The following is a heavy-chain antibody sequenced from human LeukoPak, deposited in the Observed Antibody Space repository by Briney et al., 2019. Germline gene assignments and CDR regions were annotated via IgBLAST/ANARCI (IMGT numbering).Heavy chain of an antibody. J-gene: IGHJ6*02. CDR3: ARTYYDFWSGYYSLYYYGMDV. CDR2: INHSGST. Sequence: SETLSLTCAVYGGSFSGYYWSWIRQPPGKGLEWIGEINHSGSTNYNPSLKSRVTISVDTSKNQFSLKLSSVTAADTAVYYCARTYYDFWSGYYSLYYYGMDVWGQGTTVTVS. V-gene: IGHV4-34*01. D-gene: IGHD3-3*01. CDR1: GGSFSGYY.